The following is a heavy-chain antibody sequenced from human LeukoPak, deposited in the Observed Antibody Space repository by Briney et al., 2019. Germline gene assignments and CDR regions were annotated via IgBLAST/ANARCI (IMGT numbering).Heavy chain of an antibody. V-gene: IGHV4-39*01. J-gene: IGHJ4*02. CDR3: ARQRDGYNKAPFDY. Sequence: SETLSLTCTVSGGSISSSSYYWGWIRQPPGKGLEWIGSIYYSGSTYYNPSLKSRVTISVDTSKNQFSLKLSSVTAADTAVYYCARQRDGYNKAPFDYWGQGTLVTVSS. D-gene: IGHD5-24*01. CDR1: GGSISSSSYY. CDR2: IYYSGST.